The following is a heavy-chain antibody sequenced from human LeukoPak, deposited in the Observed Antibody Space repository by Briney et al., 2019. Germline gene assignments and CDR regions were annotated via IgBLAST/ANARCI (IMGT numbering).Heavy chain of an antibody. Sequence: GGSLRLSCAASGFTFSNYAMSWVRQAPGKGLEWVSVIYSGGSTNYADSVKGRFTISRDNSKNTLYLQMNSLRAEDTAVYYCASYLKVLSWGQGTLVTVSS. CDR2: IYSGGST. CDR3: ASYLKVLS. CDR1: GFTFSNYA. D-gene: IGHD3-10*01. V-gene: IGHV3-53*01. J-gene: IGHJ5*02.